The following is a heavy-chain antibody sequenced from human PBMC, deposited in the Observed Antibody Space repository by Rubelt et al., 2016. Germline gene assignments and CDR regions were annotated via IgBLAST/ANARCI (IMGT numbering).Heavy chain of an antibody. CDR3: ARDQSPIAVAVENWFDP. Sequence: QVQLQESGPGLVKPSETLSLTCTVSGGSFSSYYWSWIRQPPGKGLEWIGYIYYSGSTNYNPSLKSRVTISVDTSKNQFSLKLSSVTAADTAVYYCARDQSPIAVAVENWFDPWGQGTLVTVSS. J-gene: IGHJ5*02. V-gene: IGHV4-59*01. CDR1: GGSFSSYY. CDR2: IYYSGST. D-gene: IGHD2-15*01.